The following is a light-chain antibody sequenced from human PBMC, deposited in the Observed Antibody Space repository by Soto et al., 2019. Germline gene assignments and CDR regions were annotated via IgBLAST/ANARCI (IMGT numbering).Light chain of an antibody. Sequence: QSVLTQPPSASGSPGQSVTISCTGTSSDVGGYDYVSWYQQHPGKAPKLMIYEVTIRPSGVSDRFSGSKSGNTASLTVSGLQAEDEAEYYCSSYTGSNNPYVFGAGTKVTVL. V-gene: IGLV2-8*01. CDR2: EVT. CDR1: SSDVGGYDY. J-gene: IGLJ1*01. CDR3: SSYTGSNNPYV.